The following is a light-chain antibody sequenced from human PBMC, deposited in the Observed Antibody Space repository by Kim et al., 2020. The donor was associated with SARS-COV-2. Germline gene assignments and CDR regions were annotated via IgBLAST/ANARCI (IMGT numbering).Light chain of an antibody. CDR2: GAS. CDR1: QGVSSRY. V-gene: IGKV3-20*01. CDR3: QRYGSSPLT. Sequence: EIVLTQSPGTLSLSPGERATLSCRASQGVSSRYLAWYQQKPGQAPRLLIYGASSRATGIPDNFSGSGSGTDFTLTINRLEPEDFAVYYCQRYGSSPLTFGGGTKVDIK. J-gene: IGKJ4*01.